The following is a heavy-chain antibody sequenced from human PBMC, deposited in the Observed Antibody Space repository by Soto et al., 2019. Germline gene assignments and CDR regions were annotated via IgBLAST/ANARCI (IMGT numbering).Heavy chain of an antibody. V-gene: IGHV1-2*04. CDR2: MNPNSGGT. D-gene: IGHD2-2*03. CDR3: ARGSPLDIVVVPAASCYDY. CDR1: GYTFTGYY. J-gene: IGHJ4*02. Sequence: ASVKVSCKASGYTFTGYYMHWVRQAPGQGLEWMGWMNPNSGGTNYAQKFQGWVTMTRDTSISTAYMELSRLRSDDTAVYYCARGSPLDIVVVPAASCYDYWGQGTLVTVSS.